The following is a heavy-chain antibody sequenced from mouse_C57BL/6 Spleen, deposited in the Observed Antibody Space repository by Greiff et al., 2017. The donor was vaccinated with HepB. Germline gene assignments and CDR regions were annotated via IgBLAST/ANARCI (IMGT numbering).Heavy chain of an antibody. V-gene: IGHV1-80*01. CDR2: IYPGDGDT. D-gene: IGHD4-1*01. J-gene: IGHJ2*01. CDR1: GYTFTDYN. CDR3: ARSNWGGPYYFDY. Sequence: VQLQQSGPELVKPGASVKMSCKASGYTFTDYNMHWVKQSHGKSLEWIGQIYPGDGDTNYNGKFKGKATLTADKSSSTAYMQLSSLTSEDSAVYFCARSNWGGPYYFDYWGQGTTLTVSS.